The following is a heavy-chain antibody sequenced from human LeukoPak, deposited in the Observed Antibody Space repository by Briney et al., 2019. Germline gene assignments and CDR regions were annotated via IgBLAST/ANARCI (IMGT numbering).Heavy chain of an antibody. V-gene: IGHV3-21*01. CDR1: GFTFSSYA. CDR2: IISSSDYT. D-gene: IGHD7-27*01. Sequence: GGSLRLSCAASGFTFSSYAMHWVRQAPGKGLEWVSYIISSSDYTQYADSVKGRFTISRDSAQNSLYLQMNSLRVEDTAVYFCVRDQNWAFDYWGQGALVTVSS. J-gene: IGHJ4*02. CDR3: VRDQNWAFDY.